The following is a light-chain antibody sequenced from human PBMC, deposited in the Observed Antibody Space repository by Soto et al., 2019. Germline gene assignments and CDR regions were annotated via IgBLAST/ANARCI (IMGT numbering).Light chain of an antibody. CDR2: LGS. CDR3: MQALQTPPWT. Sequence: DIVMTQSPLSLPVSPGEPASISCRSSHSLLHSNGYNYLDWYLQKPGQSPQLLIYLGSNRASGVPDRFSGSGSGTDFTLKISRVEAEDVGVHYCMQALQTPPWTFGQGTKVDIK. V-gene: IGKV2-28*01. CDR1: HSLLHSNGYNY. J-gene: IGKJ1*01.